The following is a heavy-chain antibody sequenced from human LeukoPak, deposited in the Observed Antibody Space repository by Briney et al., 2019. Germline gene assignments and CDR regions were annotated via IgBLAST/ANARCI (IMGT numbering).Heavy chain of an antibody. Sequence: PSQTLSLTCTVSGGSISSGGYYWSWIRQHPGKGLERIGYIYYSGSTYYNPSLKSRVTISVDTSKNQFSLKLSSVTAADTAVYYCARIEPGHDYGDYGAFDIWGQGTMVTVSS. CDR3: ARIEPGHDYGDYGAFDI. V-gene: IGHV4-31*03. D-gene: IGHD4-17*01. CDR2: IYYSGST. CDR1: GGSISSGGYY. J-gene: IGHJ3*02.